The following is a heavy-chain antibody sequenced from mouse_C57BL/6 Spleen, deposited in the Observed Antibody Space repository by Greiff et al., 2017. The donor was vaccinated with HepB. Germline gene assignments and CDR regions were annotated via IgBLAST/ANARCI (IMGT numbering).Heavy chain of an antibody. CDR1: GFTFSSYG. CDR3: ANYYGSSYLDY. J-gene: IGHJ2*01. V-gene: IGHV5-6*01. Sequence: EVQLVESGGDLVKPGGSLKLSCAASGFTFSSYGMSWVRQTPDKRLEWVATISSGGSYTYYPDSVKGRFTISRDNAKNTLYLQMSSLKSEDTAMYYCANYYGSSYLDYWGQGTTLTVSS. CDR2: ISSGGSYT. D-gene: IGHD1-1*01.